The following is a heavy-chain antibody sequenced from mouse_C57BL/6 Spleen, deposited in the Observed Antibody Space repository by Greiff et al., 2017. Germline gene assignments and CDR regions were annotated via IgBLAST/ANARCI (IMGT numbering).Heavy chain of an antibody. CDR1: GYTFTDYN. V-gene: IGHV1-18*01. D-gene: IGHD4-1*01. CDR2: INPNNGGT. Sequence: VPLQQSGPELVKPGASVKIPCKASGYTFTDYNMDWVKQSHGKSLEWIGDINPNNGGTIYNQKFKGKATLTVDKSSSTAYMELRSLTSEDTAVYYCARRKLGRDAMDYWGQGTSVTVSS. J-gene: IGHJ4*01. CDR3: ARRKLGRDAMDY.